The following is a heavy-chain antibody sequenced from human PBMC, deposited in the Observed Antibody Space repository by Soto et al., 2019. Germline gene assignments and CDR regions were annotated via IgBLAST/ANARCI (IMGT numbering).Heavy chain of an antibody. CDR1: GFTFSHYG. V-gene: IGHV3-30*03. J-gene: IGHJ4*02. D-gene: IGHD1-26*01. Sequence: LRLSCAASGFTFSHYGIHWVRQAPGKGLEWLAVISYDGSNKHYADSVKGRFTVSRDNSKNTLCLQMNSLRAEDTAVYFCARYSGKYQGPIDYWGQGPLVGVSS. CDR3: ARYSGKYQGPIDY. CDR2: ISYDGSNK.